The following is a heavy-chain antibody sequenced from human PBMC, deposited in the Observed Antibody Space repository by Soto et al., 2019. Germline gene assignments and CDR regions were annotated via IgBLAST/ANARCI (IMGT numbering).Heavy chain of an antibody. D-gene: IGHD6-19*01. CDR2: IIPILGIP. CDR1: GGTFSSYT. Sequence: QVQLVQSGAEVKKPGSSVKVSCKASGGTFSSYTITWVRQAPGQGLEWMGRIIPILGIPNYAQKFQGRVTITADKSTSTVYMELSSLRSEDTAVYYCATLGPVARTARFDPWGQGTLVTVSS. V-gene: IGHV1-69*02. CDR3: ATLGPVARTARFDP. J-gene: IGHJ5*02.